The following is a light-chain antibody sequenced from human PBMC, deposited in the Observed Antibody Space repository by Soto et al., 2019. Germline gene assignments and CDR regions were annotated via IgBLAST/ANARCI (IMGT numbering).Light chain of an antibody. CDR1: QSVNSN. CDR2: GAS. V-gene: IGKV3-15*01. Sequence: IVMTQSTATLSVSPGERATLSCRASQSVNSNLAWYQQKPGQAPRLLIYGASNRATGIPDRFSGSGSGTEFTLTIGSLQSEDSAVYFCQRYNNWPPNTFGQGTKVEIK. CDR3: QRYNNWPPNT. J-gene: IGKJ1*01.